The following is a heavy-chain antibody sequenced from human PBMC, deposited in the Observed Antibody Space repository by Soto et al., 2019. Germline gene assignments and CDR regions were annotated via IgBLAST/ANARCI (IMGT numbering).Heavy chain of an antibody. Sequence: SETLSLTCTVSGGSISSYYWSWIRQPPGKGLEWIGYIYYSGSTNYNPSLKSRVTISVDTSKNQFSLKLSSVTAADTAVYYCARVGLDSSYYYYYGMDVWGQGTTVTVSS. CDR2: IYYSGST. J-gene: IGHJ6*02. CDR1: GGSISSYY. V-gene: IGHV4-59*01. CDR3: ARVGLDSSYYYYYGMDV. D-gene: IGHD6-6*01.